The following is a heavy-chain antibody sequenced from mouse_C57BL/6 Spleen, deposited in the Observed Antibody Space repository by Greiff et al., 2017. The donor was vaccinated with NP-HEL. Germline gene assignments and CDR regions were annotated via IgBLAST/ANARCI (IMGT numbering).Heavy chain of an antibody. CDR3: ARNRDGSSYGHWYFDV. CDR1: GFSLTSYG. CDR2: IWSGGST. V-gene: IGHV2-2*01. D-gene: IGHD1-1*01. J-gene: IGHJ1*03. Sequence: QVQLQQSGPGLVQPSQSLSITCTVSGFSLTSYGVHWVRQSPGKGLEWLGVIWSGGSTDYNAAFISRLSLSKDNSKSQVFFIMNSLQADDTSIYYCARNRDGSSYGHWYFDVWGTGTTVTVSS.